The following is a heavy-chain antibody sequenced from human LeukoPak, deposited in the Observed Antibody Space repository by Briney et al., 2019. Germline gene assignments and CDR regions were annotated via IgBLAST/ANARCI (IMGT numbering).Heavy chain of an antibody. CDR1: GGSISSSSYY. CDR2: IYYSGST. D-gene: IGHD4-23*01. J-gene: IGHJ3*02. V-gene: IGHV4-39*01. Sequence: SETLSLTCTVSGGSISSSSYYWGWIRQPPGKGLEWIGSIYYSGSTYYNPSLKSRVTISVDTSKNQFSLKLSSVTAADTAVYYCTRGVSTVVTLVRVGLDAFDIWGQGTMVTVSS. CDR3: TRGVSTVVTLVRVGLDAFDI.